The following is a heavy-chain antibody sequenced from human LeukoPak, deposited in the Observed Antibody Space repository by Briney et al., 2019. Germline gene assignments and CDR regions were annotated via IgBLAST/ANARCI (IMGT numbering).Heavy chain of an antibody. V-gene: IGHV3-30*02. CDR3: AKEYCSSTSCYNWFDP. J-gene: IGHJ5*02. Sequence: GGSLRLSCAASGFTFSSYGMHWVRQAPGKGLEWVAFIRYDGSNKYYADSVKGRFTISRHNSKNTLYLQMNSLRAEDTAVYYCAKEYCSSTSCYNWFDPWGQGTLVTVSS. D-gene: IGHD2-2*01. CDR2: IRYDGSNK. CDR1: GFTFSSYG.